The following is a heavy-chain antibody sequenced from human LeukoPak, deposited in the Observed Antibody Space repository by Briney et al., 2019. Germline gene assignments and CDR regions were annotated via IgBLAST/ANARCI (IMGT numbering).Heavy chain of an antibody. CDR2: IYTSGST. V-gene: IGHV4-61*02. CDR3: ARYRASYGDYDAFDI. Sequence: SETLSLTCTVSGGSISSGSYYWSWIRQPAGKGLEWIGRIYTSGSTNYNPSLKSRVTISVDTSKNQFSLKLSSVTAADTAVYYCARYRASYGDYDAFDIWGQGTMVTVSS. CDR1: GGSISSGSYY. D-gene: IGHD4-17*01. J-gene: IGHJ3*02.